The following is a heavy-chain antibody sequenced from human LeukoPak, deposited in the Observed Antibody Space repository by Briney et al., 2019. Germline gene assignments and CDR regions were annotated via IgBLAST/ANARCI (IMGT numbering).Heavy chain of an antibody. V-gene: IGHV1-18*01. J-gene: IGHJ4*02. CDR3: ARDLNSWLKTDS. CDR2: ISAYNGDT. CDR1: GYTFTNYG. D-gene: IGHD5-12*01. Sequence: ASVKVSCKASGYTFTNYGLSWVRQAPGQGLEWMGWISAYNGDTQYPKKFQGRVTMTRDTSTNTAYTELRSLRSDDTAVYYCARDLNSWLKTDSWGQGTLVTVSS.